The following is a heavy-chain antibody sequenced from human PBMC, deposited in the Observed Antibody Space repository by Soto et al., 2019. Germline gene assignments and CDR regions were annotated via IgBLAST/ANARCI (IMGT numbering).Heavy chain of an antibody. CDR1: GYTFTSYY. CDR2: INPSGGST. J-gene: IGHJ4*02. V-gene: IGHV1-46*01. Sequence: QVQLVQSGAEVKKPGASVKVSCKASGYTFTSYYMHWVRQAPGQGLEWMGIINPSGGSTSYAQKFPGRVTLTRDTSTSTVYMELSSLRSEDTAVYYCARDRDCSSTSCQTDLDYWGQGTLVTVSS. CDR3: ARDRDCSSTSCQTDLDY. D-gene: IGHD2-2*01.